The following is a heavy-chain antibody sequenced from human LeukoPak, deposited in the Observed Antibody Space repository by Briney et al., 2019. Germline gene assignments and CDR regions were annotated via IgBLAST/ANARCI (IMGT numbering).Heavy chain of an antibody. CDR2: LYTAGDT. D-gene: IGHD6-19*01. CDR1: GFTFSSYA. CDR3: AGGQMFTSGGFES. V-gene: IGHV3-53*01. J-gene: IGHJ4*02. Sequence: PGGSLRLSCAASGFTFSSYAMTWVRQAPGKGLEWVSVLYTAGDTYYADSVKGRFTISRDNSKNTLSLQMNSLRPDDTALYYCAGGQMFTSGGFESWGQGALVTVSS.